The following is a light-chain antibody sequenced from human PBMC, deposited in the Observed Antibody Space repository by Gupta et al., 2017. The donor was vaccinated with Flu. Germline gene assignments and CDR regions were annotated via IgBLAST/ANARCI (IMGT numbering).Light chain of an antibody. V-gene: IGLV3-9*01. Sequence: VSVALGQTVTLTCGGNSFGSNNVNWYQQKPAQAPVLVLYRDSDRPSESPERLSGSVSGNTATLTISRAQVGDEDDYFWQVGASGTLVFGGGTKLTVL. J-gene: IGLJ2*01. CDR3: QVGASGTLV. CDR2: RDS. CDR1: SFGSNN.